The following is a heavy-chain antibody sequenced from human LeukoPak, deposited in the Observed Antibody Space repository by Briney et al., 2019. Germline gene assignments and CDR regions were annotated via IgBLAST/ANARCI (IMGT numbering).Heavy chain of an antibody. J-gene: IGHJ5*02. Sequence: KASETLSLTCAVSGYSINNGYQWAWIRQSPGRGLEWIGSIYHNGGAHYNPSLRSRVVISVDTSNNQFSLRLSSVTVADTAAYYCARDPRWLTPDCTSTSCYENYFDPWGRGTLVTVSS. V-gene: IGHV4-38-2*02. CDR1: GYSINNGYQ. CDR3: ARDPRWLTPDCTSTSCYENYFDP. D-gene: IGHD2-2*01. CDR2: IYHNGGA.